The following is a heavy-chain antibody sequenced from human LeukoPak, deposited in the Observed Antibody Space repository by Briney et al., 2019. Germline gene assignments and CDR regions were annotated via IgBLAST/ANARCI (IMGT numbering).Heavy chain of an antibody. Sequence: TRGESLKISCKGSGYSFTTYWIAWVRQMPGKGLEWMGIIYTGDSDTKYSPSFQGQVTISADKSITTAYLQWSSLKSSETAMYYCASSRIVGATDAFDIWGQGTMVTVSS. CDR1: GYSFTTYW. J-gene: IGHJ3*02. D-gene: IGHD1-26*01. V-gene: IGHV5-51*01. CDR3: ASSRIVGATDAFDI. CDR2: IYTGDSDT.